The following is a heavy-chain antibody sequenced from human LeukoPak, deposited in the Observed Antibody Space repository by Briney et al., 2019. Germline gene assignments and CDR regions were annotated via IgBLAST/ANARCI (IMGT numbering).Heavy chain of an antibody. V-gene: IGHV3-30*18. CDR2: ISYDGSNK. Sequence: GGSLRLSCAASGFTFSSYGMHWVRQAPGKGLEWVAVISYDGSNKYYADSVKGRFTISRDNSKNTPYLQMNSLRAEDTAVCYCAKVGADYGMDVWGQGTTVTVSS. J-gene: IGHJ6*02. D-gene: IGHD1-26*01. CDR1: GFTFSSYG. CDR3: AKVGADYGMDV.